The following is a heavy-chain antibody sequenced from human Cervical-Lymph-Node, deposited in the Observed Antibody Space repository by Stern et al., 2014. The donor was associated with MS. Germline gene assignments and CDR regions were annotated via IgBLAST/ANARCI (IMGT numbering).Heavy chain of an antibody. CDR1: GFSLSNARMG. Sequence: QVTLRESGPVLVKPTETLTLTCTVSGFSLSNARMGVSWIRQPPGKALEWLAQLFSNDEKSYSTSLKSRLTISKDTSKSQVVLTMTNMDPVDTATYYCARISTVINYYYYGMDVWGQGTTVTVSS. D-gene: IGHD4-17*01. J-gene: IGHJ6*02. CDR3: ARISTVINYYYYGMDV. V-gene: IGHV2-26*01. CDR2: LFSNDEK.